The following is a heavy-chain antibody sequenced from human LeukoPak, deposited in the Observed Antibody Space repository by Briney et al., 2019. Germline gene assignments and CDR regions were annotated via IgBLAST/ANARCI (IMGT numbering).Heavy chain of an antibody. J-gene: IGHJ3*02. CDR3: AREATGVGAFDI. V-gene: IGHV3-33*01. D-gene: IGHD2-15*01. CDR2: IWYDGSNK. Sequence: GGSLRLSCAASGFTFSSYGMHWVRQAPGKGLEWVAVIWYDGSNKYYADSVKGRFTISRDNSKNTLYLQMNSLRAEDTAVYYCAREATGVGAFDIWGQGTMVTLSS. CDR1: GFTFSSYG.